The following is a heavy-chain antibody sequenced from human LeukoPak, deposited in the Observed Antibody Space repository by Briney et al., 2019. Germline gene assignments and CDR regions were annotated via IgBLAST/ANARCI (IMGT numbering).Heavy chain of an antibody. CDR2: IYPSGNT. V-gene: IGHV4-4*07. Sequence: PSETLSLTCTVSGASISRYYWSWIRQPAGKGLEWIGRIYPSGNTNYNSSLKSRVTMSVDTSKNQFSLKLSSVTAADTAVYYCARGRDDTFDIWGQGTVVTVSS. CDR1: GASISRYY. CDR3: ARGRDDTFDI. J-gene: IGHJ3*02.